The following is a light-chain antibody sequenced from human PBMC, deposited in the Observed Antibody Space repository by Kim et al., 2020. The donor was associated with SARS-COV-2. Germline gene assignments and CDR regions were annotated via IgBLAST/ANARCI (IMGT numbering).Light chain of an antibody. CDR2: GSD. J-gene: IGLJ2*01. CDR3: QSYDSSLGGPV. Sequence: QRVTISCTGSSSNIGANYDVHWYRQLPGTAPKLLITGSDYRPSGVPDRFSGSNSGPSASLAITGLQAEDEADYYCQSYDSSLGGPVFGGGTQLTVL. CDR1: SSNIGANYD. V-gene: IGLV1-40*01.